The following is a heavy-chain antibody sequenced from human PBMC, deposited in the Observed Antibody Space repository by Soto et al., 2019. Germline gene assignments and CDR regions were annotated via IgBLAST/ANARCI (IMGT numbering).Heavy chain of an antibody. CDR3: ARHTPGNWNYLGTDWFDP. Sequence: SETLSLTCTVSGGSISSSSYYWGWIRQPPGKGLEWIGSIYYSGSTYYNPSLKSRVTISVDTSKNTFSLKLSSVTAADTAVYYCARHTPGNWNYLGTDWFDPWGQGTLVTVSS. J-gene: IGHJ5*02. D-gene: IGHD1-7*01. CDR2: IYYSGST. V-gene: IGHV4-39*01. CDR1: GGSISSSSYY.